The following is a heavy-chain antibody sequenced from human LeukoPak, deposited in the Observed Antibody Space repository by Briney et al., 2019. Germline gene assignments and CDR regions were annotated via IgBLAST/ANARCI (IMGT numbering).Heavy chain of an antibody. V-gene: IGHV4-30-2*01. CDR3: AREYRSSWYAFDI. D-gene: IGHD6-13*01. CDR2: IYHSGST. Sequence: PSQTLSLTCTVSGGSISSGGYYWSWIRQPPGKGLEWIGYIYHSGSTYYNPSLKSRVTISVDRSKNQFSLKLSSVTAADTAVYYCAREYRSSWYAFDIWGQGTMVTVSS. CDR1: GGSISSGGYY. J-gene: IGHJ3*02.